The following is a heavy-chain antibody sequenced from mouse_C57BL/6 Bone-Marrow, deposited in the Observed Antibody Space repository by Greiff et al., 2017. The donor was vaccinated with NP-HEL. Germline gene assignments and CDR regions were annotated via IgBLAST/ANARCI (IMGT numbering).Heavy chain of an antibody. CDR2: INPSSGYT. J-gene: IGHJ2*01. D-gene: IGHD1-1*01. V-gene: IGHV1-7*01. CDR1: GYTFTSYW. CDR3: ARVTTVVATHFDY. Sequence: VQLQQSGAELAKPGASVKLSCKASGYTFTSYWMHWVKQRPGQGREWIGYINPSSGYTKYNQKFKDKATLTADKSSSTAYMQLSSLTYEDSAVYYCARVTTVVATHFDYWGQGTTLTVSS.